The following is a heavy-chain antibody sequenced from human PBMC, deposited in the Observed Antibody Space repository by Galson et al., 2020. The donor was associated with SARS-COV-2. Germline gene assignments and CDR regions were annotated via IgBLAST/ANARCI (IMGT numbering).Heavy chain of an antibody. V-gene: IGHV3-30*04. CDR3: ARPYSGSYTGYFDY. CDR1: GFTFSSYA. D-gene: IGHD1-26*01. Sequence: GESPKISCAASGFTFSSYAMHWVRQAPGKGLEWVAVISYDGSNKYYADSVKGRFTISRDNSKNTLYLQMNSLRAEDTAVYYCARPYSGSYTGYFDYWGQGTLVTVSS. CDR2: ISYDGSNK. J-gene: IGHJ4*02.